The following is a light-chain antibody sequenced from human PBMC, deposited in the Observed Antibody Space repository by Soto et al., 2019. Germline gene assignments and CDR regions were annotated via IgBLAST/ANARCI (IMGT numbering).Light chain of an antibody. J-gene: IGLJ3*02. CDR2: VNSDGSH. CDR3: QSWGTGIRV. CDR1: SGHSSYA. Sequence: QPVLTQSPSASASLGASVKLTCTLSSGHSSYAIAWHQQQPGKGPQYLMKVNSDGSHSKGDGIPDRFSGSSSGAERYLTISRLPSEDEADYSCQSWGTGIRVFGGGTKLTVL. V-gene: IGLV4-69*01.